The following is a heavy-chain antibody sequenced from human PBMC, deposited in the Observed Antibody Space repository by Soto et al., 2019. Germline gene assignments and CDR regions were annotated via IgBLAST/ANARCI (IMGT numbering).Heavy chain of an antibody. CDR3: ARGHDFWSGLYYMDV. V-gene: IGHV1-3*01. CDR2: INAGNGNT. CDR1: GYTFTSYA. J-gene: IGHJ6*03. Sequence: QVRLVQSGAEVKKHGASVKVSCKASGYTFTSYAMHWVRQAPGQRLEWMGWINAGNGNTKYSQKFQGRVTITRDTSASTAYMELSSLRSEDTAVYYCARGHDFWSGLYYMDVWGKGTTVTVSS. D-gene: IGHD3-3*01.